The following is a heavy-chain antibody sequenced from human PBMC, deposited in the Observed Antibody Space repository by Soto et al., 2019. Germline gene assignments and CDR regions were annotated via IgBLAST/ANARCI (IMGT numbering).Heavy chain of an antibody. CDR3: SKDPQGHYDALDI. J-gene: IGHJ3*02. CDR2: IRGNALRT. D-gene: IGHD4-17*01. Sequence: PGGSLRLSCAASGVTFSSYAMSWFRQAPGKGLEWVSAIRGNALRTYYTDSVKGRFTVSRDNSMKTLYLQVNSLRAEDTAVYYCSKDPQGHYDALDIRAQGTMVTVSS. V-gene: IGHV3-23*01. CDR1: GVTFSSYA.